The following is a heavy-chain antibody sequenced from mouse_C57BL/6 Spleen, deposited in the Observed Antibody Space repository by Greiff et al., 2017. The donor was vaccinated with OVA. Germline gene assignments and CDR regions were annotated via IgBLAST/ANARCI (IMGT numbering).Heavy chain of an antibody. CDR2: IRLKSDNYAT. Sequence: EVKLEESGGGLVQPGGSMKLSCVASGFTFSNYWMNWVRQSPEKGLEWVAQIRLKSDNYATHYAESVQGRFTISRDDSKSSVYLQMNNLRAEDTGIYYCTGYAWFAYWGQGTLVTVSA. CDR3: TGYAWFAY. CDR1: GFTFSNYW. J-gene: IGHJ3*01. D-gene: IGHD1-1*02. V-gene: IGHV6-3*01.